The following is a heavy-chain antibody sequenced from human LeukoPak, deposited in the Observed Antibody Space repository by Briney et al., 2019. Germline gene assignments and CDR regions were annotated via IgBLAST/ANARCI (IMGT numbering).Heavy chain of an antibody. D-gene: IGHD4-23*01. V-gene: IGHV1-2*02. CDR2: INPNSGGT. Sequence: ASVKVSCKASGYTFTGYYMHWVRQAPGQGREWMGWINPNSGGTNYAQKFQGRVTMTRDTSISTAYMELSRLRSDDTAVYYCARDKTPYYYYYYMDVWGKGTTVTVSS. J-gene: IGHJ6*03. CDR3: ARDKTPYYYYYYMDV. CDR1: GYTFTGYY.